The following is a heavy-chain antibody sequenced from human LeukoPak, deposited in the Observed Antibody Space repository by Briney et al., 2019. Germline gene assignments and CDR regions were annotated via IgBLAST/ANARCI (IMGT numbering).Heavy chain of an antibody. J-gene: IGHJ4*02. D-gene: IGHD6-19*01. V-gene: IGHV3-53*04. CDR3: ARGGTPGYSSGRIDY. CDR1: GFTVSSNY. CDR2: IYSAGNT. Sequence: GGSLILSCVASGFTVSSNYMSWVRQAPGKGLEWVSVIYSAGNTYYADSVKGRFTISRHNSENTLYLHMNSLRVEDTAVYFCARGGTPGYSSGRIDYWGQGTLVTVSS.